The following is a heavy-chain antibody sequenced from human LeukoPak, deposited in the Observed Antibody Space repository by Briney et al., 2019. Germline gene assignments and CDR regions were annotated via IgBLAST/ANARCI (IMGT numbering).Heavy chain of an antibody. CDR1: GGSFSSYY. V-gene: IGHV4-59*08. CDR3: ARHTEADYSSGWYYFDY. D-gene: IGHD6-19*01. CDR2: IYYSGST. J-gene: IGHJ4*02. Sequence: PSETLSLTCAVYGGSFSSYYWSWIRQPPGKGLEWIGYIYYSGSTNYNPSLKSRVTISVDTSKNQFSLKLSSVTAADTAVYYCARHTEADYSSGWYYFDYWGQGTLVTVSS.